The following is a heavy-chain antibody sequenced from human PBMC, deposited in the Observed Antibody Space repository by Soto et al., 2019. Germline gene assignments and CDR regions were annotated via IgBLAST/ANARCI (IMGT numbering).Heavy chain of an antibody. V-gene: IGHV3-21*01. CDR2: ISSTTNYI. J-gene: IGHJ4*02. CDR3: ARESEDLTSNFDY. CDR1: GFTFTRYS. Sequence: EGSLRLSCAASGFTFTRYSMNWVRQAPGKGLEWVSSISSTTNYIYYAASMKGRFTVSRYNAKNSVYLEMNSLSAEDTAVYYCARESEDLTSNFDYWGQGTLVTVSS.